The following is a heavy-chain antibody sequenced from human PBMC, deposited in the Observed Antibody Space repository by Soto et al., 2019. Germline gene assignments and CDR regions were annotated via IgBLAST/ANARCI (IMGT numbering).Heavy chain of an antibody. J-gene: IGHJ4*02. D-gene: IGHD6-19*01. Sequence: SETLSLTCTVSGGSISNSSYLLGWIRQPPGKGLQWIGSVSYSGSTYYNPSLKSRVTISVDTSKTQSSLRLSSVTAADTAVYYCSRIAVSGPRAGFDYWGQGALVTGSS. CDR3: SRIAVSGPRAGFDY. CDR1: GGSISNSSYL. V-gene: IGHV4-39*01. CDR2: VSYSGST.